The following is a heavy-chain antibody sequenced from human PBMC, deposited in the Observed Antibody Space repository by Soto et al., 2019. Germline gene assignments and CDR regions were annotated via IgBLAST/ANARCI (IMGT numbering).Heavy chain of an antibody. CDR1: GFTFSNYG. CDR2: ISSAGTTK. V-gene: IGHV3-30*03. J-gene: IGHJ4*02. Sequence: QVQLVESGGGVVQPGRSLRLSCAASGFTFSNYGMHWVRQAPGKGLEWVAVISSAGTTKSYADSVKGRFTISRDNSKNTLYLQMNSLRVEDTALYYCTSPRRATDLSNYWGQGTLVTVSS. CDR3: TSPRRATDLSNY. D-gene: IGHD5-12*01.